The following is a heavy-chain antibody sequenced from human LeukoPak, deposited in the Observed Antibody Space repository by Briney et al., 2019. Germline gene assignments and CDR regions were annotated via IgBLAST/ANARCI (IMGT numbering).Heavy chain of an antibody. Sequence: GGSLRLSCAASGFTVSYTYMSWVRQAPGMGLEWGSVIYSGGSTYYADSVKGRFTISRDNSKNTLYFQMNSLRAEDTAVYYCASTPPRYLGYFDYWGQGTLVTVSS. CDR1: GFTVSYTY. J-gene: IGHJ4*02. V-gene: IGHV3-53*01. CDR3: ASTPPRYLGYFDY. D-gene: IGHD3-9*01. CDR2: IYSGGST.